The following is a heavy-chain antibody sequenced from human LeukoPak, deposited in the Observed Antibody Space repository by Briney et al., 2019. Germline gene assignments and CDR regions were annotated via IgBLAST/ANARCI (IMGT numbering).Heavy chain of an antibody. CDR1: GFTFSSYG. CDR2: IRYDGSNK. V-gene: IGHV3-30*02. Sequence: HPGGSLRLSCAASGFTFSSYGMHWVRQAPGKGLEWVAFIRYDGSNKYYADSVKGRFTISRDNSKNTLYLQMNSLRAEDTAVYYCAKLPPTTGFWSGYGDAFDIWGQGTMVTVSS. D-gene: IGHD3-3*01. CDR3: AKLPPTTGFWSGYGDAFDI. J-gene: IGHJ3*02.